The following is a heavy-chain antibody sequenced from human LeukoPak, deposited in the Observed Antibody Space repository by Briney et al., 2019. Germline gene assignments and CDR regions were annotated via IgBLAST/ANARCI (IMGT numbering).Heavy chain of an antibody. CDR1: GDSISSYY. D-gene: IGHD6-13*01. CDR2: ISTSGGT. CDR3: ARGAWYSSSWYEYFQH. V-gene: IGHV4-4*07. J-gene: IGHJ1*01. Sequence: NPSETLSLTCTVSGDSISSYYWSWIRQPAGKGLEWIGRISTSGGTNYNPSLTSRVTISVDKSKNHFSLKVNSVTAADTAVYYCARGAWYSSSWYEYFQHWGQGTLVTVSS.